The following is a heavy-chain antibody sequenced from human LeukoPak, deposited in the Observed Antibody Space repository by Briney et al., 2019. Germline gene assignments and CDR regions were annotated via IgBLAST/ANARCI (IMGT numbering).Heavy chain of an antibody. V-gene: IGHV1-8*01. CDR2: MNPDTGDT. J-gene: IGHJ4*02. CDR1: GYTFTGYD. Sequence: ASVKVSCKASGYTFTGYDINWVRQATGQGLEWMGWMNPDTGDTGYAQKFQGRVTMTRNTSIDTAYMELSGLRSEDSAVYYCTRGSLSGSSRDYWGQGTLVTVPS. CDR3: TRGSLSGSSRDY. D-gene: IGHD1-26*01.